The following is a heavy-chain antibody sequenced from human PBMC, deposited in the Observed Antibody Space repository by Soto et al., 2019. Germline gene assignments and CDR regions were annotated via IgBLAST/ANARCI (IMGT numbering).Heavy chain of an antibody. J-gene: IGHJ4*02. CDR2: IYYSGST. CDR3: ATLYCSSTSCHNFDY. V-gene: IGHV4-39*01. D-gene: IGHD2-2*01. Sequence: SETLSLTCTVSGGSISSSSYYWGWIRQPPGKGLEWIGSIYYSGSTYYNPSLKGRVTISVDTSKNQFSLKLSSVTAADTAVYYCATLYCSSTSCHNFDYWGQGTLVTVSS. CDR1: GGSISSSSYY.